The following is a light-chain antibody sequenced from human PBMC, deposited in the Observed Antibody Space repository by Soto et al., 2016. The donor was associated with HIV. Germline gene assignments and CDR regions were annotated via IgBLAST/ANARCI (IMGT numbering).Light chain of an antibody. CDR1: QDISSW. J-gene: IGKJ1*01. V-gene: IGKV1-12*01. CDR2: AAS. Sequence: DIQMTQSPSSVSASVGDRVTITCRASQDISSWLAWYQQKPGKAPKLLIYAASSLQSGVPSRFSGSGYGTDFTLTLSSVQPDDVGTYYCQQYNTVPWTFGQGTKLEMK. CDR3: QQYNTVPWT.